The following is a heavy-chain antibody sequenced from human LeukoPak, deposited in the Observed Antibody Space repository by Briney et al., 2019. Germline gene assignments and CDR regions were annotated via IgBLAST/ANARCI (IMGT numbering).Heavy chain of an antibody. CDR3: ARAVGGDGSGSL. J-gene: IGHJ4*02. CDR1: AGSISSYY. Sequence: SETLSLTCTVYAGSISSYYWNWIRQPPGKGLEWIGYIYYSGITNYNPSLKSRVTMSVDMSTRQISLKLSSVTAADTAVYYCARAVGGDGSGSLWGPGTLVTVSS. V-gene: IGHV4-59*01. D-gene: IGHD3-10*01. CDR2: IYYSGIT.